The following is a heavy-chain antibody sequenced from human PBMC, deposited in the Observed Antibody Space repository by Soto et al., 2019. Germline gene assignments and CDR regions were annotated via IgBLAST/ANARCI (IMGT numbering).Heavy chain of an antibody. CDR1: GYTFTNND. J-gene: IGHJ4*02. V-gene: IGHV1-18*01. D-gene: IGHD3-22*01. CDR3: AREGLLLLPDY. Sequence: QIQLVQSGTEVRKPGASAKVSCKASGYTFTNNDVCWVRQTPGQGLEWMGWISPYSGKTNYARKFQGRVTMTTDTSTSTAYMEVRSLTSDDTAVYYCAREGLLLLPDYCGQGTLVTVSS. CDR2: ISPYSGKT.